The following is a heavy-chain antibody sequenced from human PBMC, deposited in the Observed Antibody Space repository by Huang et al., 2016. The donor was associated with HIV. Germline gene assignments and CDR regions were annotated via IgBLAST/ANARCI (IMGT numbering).Heavy chain of an antibody. J-gene: IGHJ4*02. Sequence: QVKLVESGGGVVQPGISLRLSCEASGFTFRTYTFHWVRQAPGKGVGWVAGSSYNGGKKFYADSVKGRFTISRDNSKNTVYLEVSSPRPEDSAVYYCTREFTTSVQFFDLWGQGTLVTVSS. CDR3: TREFTTSVQFFDL. CDR1: GFTFRTYT. CDR2: SSYNGGKK. V-gene: IGHV3-30*04. D-gene: IGHD4-4*01.